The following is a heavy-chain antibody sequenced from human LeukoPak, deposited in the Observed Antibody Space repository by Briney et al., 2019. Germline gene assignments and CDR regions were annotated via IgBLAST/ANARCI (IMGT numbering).Heavy chain of an antibody. CDR2: INPNSGGI. V-gene: IGHV1-2*06. CDR3: AREPSYSSGCLRG. CDR1: GYTFTGYY. Sequence: ASVKVSCKASGYTFTGYYMHWVRQAPGQGLEWMGRINPNSGGINYAQKFQGRVTMTRDTSISTAYMELSRLRSDDTAVYYCAREPSYSSGCLRGWGQGTLVTVSS. J-gene: IGHJ4*02. D-gene: IGHD6-19*01.